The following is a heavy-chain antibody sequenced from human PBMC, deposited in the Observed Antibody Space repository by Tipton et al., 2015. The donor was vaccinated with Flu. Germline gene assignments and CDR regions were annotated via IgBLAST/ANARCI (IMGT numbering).Heavy chain of an antibody. J-gene: IGHJ4*02. CDR1: GGSISRGGYY. D-gene: IGHD3-22*01. CDR3: ARANFYDSVMYY. V-gene: IGHV4-31*03. Sequence: TLSLTCTVSGGSISRGGYYWSWIRQHPGKGLEWIGYIYYIGNTYHNPSLKSRLTMSVDTSKNQFSLRLNSVTAADTAVYYCARANFYDSVMYYWGQGTLVTVSS. CDR2: IYYIGNT.